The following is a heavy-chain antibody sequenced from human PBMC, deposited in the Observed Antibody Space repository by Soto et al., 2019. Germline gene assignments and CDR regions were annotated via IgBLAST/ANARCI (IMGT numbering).Heavy chain of an antibody. Sequence: GASVKVSCKASGYTFTGYYMHWVRQAPGQGLEWMGWINPNSGGTNYAQKFQGWVTMTRDTSISTAYMELSTLRSDDTAVYYCARVRVDTAMASYYFDYWGQGTLVTVSS. CDR2: INPNSGGT. CDR3: ARVRVDTAMASYYFDY. V-gene: IGHV1-2*04. J-gene: IGHJ4*02. D-gene: IGHD5-18*01. CDR1: GYTFTGYY.